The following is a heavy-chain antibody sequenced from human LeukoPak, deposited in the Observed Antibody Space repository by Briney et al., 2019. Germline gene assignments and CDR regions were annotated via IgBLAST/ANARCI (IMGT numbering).Heavy chain of an antibody. J-gene: IGHJ4*02. CDR1: GYSISSGYY. Sequence: SETLSLTCTVSGYSISSGYYWGWIRQPPGKGLEWIGSIYHSGSTYYNPSLKSRVTISVDTSKNQFSLKLSSVTAADTAVYYCARAGLSVGDFDYWGQGTLVTVSS. CDR3: ARAGLSVGDFDY. V-gene: IGHV4-38-2*02. CDR2: IYHSGST. D-gene: IGHD5-24*01.